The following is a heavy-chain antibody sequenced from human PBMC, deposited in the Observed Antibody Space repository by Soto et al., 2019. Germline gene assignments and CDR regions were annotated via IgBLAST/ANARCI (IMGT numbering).Heavy chain of an antibody. CDR2: IRSKANNYAT. CDR3: ARDLEIRVPNDDWFDP. CDR1: EVNIRGPA. D-gene: IGHD2-2*01. V-gene: IGHV3-73*01. Sequence: GRLQRLSCGASEVNIRGPASHRVLQASGKGLEWIGRIRSKANNYATAYAASVKGRFTTSRDDSQNTLYLQMNSLRAEDTAVYYCARDLEIRVPNDDWFDPWGQGTLVTV. J-gene: IGHJ5*02.